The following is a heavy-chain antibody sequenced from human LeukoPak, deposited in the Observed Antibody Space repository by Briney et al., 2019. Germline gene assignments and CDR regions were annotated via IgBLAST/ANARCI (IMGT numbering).Heavy chain of an antibody. Sequence: PSETLSLTCTVSGGSISSYYWSWIRQPPGKGLEWIGYIYYSGSTNYNPSLKSRVTISVDTSKNQFSLKLSSVTAADTAVYYCARDPMPRITIFGVVPRAFDIWGQGTMVTVSS. CDR3: ARDPMPRITIFGVVPRAFDI. CDR2: IYYSGST. D-gene: IGHD3-3*01. J-gene: IGHJ3*02. CDR1: GGSISSYY. V-gene: IGHV4-59*12.